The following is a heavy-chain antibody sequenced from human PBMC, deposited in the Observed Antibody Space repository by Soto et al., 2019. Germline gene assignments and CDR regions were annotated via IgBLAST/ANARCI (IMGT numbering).Heavy chain of an antibody. D-gene: IGHD3-10*01. CDR1: GFSLSTSGVG. V-gene: IGHV2-5*02. CDR2: IYWDDDK. CDR3: AHTLWFGEFPDFDY. J-gene: IGHJ4*02. Sequence: QITLKESGPTLVKPTQTLTLTCTFSGFSLSTSGVGVGWIRQPPGKALEWLSLIYWDDDKRYSPSLKSRLTITKDTSKNQVVLKMTNMDPVDTATYYCAHTLWFGEFPDFDYWGQGTLVTVSS.